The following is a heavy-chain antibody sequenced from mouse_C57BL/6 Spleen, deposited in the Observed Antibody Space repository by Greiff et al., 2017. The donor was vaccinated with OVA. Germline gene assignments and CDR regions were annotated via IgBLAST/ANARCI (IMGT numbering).Heavy chain of an antibody. D-gene: IGHD1-1*01. Sequence: VQLQQPGAELVRPGSSVKLSCKASGYTFTSYWMDWVKQRPGQGLEWIGNIYPSDSETHYNQKFKDKATLTVDKSSSTAYMQLSSLTSEDSAVYYCARRGVYYYGSSYPDYWGQGTTLTVSS. CDR3: ARRGVYYYGSSYPDY. V-gene: IGHV1-61*01. J-gene: IGHJ2*01. CDR2: IYPSDSET. CDR1: GYTFTSYW.